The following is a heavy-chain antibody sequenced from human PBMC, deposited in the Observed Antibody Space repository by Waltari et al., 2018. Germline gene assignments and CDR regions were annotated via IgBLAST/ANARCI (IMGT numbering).Heavy chain of an antibody. CDR1: GGTFSSYA. D-gene: IGHD3-10*01. CDR3: ARDPGFTAAVRYGSGSYTSWFDP. V-gene: IGHV1-69*01. Sequence: QVQLVQSGAEVKKPGSSVKVSCKASGGTFSSYAISWVRQAPGQGLEWMGGIIPIFGTANYAKKFQGRVTITADESTSTAYMELSSLRSEDTAVYYCARDPGFTAAVRYGSGSYTSWFDPWGQGTLVTVSS. J-gene: IGHJ5*02. CDR2: IIPIFGTA.